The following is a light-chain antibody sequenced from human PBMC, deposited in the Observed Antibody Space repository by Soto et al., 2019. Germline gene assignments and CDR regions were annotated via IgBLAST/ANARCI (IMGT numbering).Light chain of an antibody. Sequence: EIVMTQSPATLSVSPGERATLSCRASQSVSSNLAWYQQKPGQAPRLLIYGASTRATGIPARFSGSGSGTEFTRTISSLQSEDFALNYCQQYNNWPQYTLGQGTKLEIK. CDR3: QQYNNWPQYT. CDR2: GAS. CDR1: QSVSSN. J-gene: IGKJ2*01. V-gene: IGKV3-15*01.